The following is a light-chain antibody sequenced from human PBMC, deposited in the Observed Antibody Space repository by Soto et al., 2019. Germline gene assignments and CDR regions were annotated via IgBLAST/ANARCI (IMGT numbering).Light chain of an antibody. CDR2: EVS. V-gene: IGLV2-8*01. CDR1: SSDVGGYNY. Sequence: VNIFCTRTSSDVGGYNYVSWYQQHPGKAPKLTIYEVSKRPSGVPDRFSGSKSGNTASLTVSGLQAEDEADYYCSSYAGIFYVFGTGTKVTVL. CDR3: SSYAGIFYV. J-gene: IGLJ1*01.